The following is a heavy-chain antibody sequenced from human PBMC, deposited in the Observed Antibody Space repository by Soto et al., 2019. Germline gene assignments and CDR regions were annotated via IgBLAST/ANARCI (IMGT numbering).Heavy chain of an antibody. J-gene: IGHJ4*02. Sequence: PSETLSLTCTVSGGSISSSSYYWGWIRQPPGKGLEWIGSIYYSGSTYYNPSLKSRVTISVDTSKNQFSLKLSSVTAADTAVYYCARLGRNWNFLDYWGQGTLVTVSS. CDR1: GGSISSSSYY. V-gene: IGHV4-39*01. CDR2: IYYSGST. D-gene: IGHD1-7*01. CDR3: ARLGRNWNFLDY.